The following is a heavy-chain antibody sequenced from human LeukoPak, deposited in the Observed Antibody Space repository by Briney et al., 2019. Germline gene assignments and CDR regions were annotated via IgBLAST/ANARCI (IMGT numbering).Heavy chain of an antibody. Sequence: GESLKISCKGSGYSFTSYWIGGVRQMPGKGLEWMGIIYPCDSDTRYSPSFQGQVTISADKSISTAYLQWSSLKASDTAMYYCARRPNPPLEYDILTGYYFDYWGQGTLVTVSS. D-gene: IGHD3-9*01. CDR2: IYPCDSDT. J-gene: IGHJ4*02. CDR1: GYSFTSYW. V-gene: IGHV5-51*01. CDR3: ARRPNPPLEYDILTGYYFDY.